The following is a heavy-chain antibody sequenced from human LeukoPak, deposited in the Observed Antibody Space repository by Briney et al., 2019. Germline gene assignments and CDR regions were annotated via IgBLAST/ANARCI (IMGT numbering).Heavy chain of an antibody. Sequence: GGSLRLSCAASGFTFSSYGMHWVRQAPGKGLEWVAFIRYDGSNKYYADSVKGRFTISRDNSKNTLYLQMNSLRAEDTAVYYCAKDQGRTMYYDFWSGLGYWGQGTLVTVSS. D-gene: IGHD3-3*01. J-gene: IGHJ4*02. CDR1: GFTFSSYG. CDR3: AKDQGRTMYYDFWSGLGY. CDR2: IRYDGSNK. V-gene: IGHV3-30*02.